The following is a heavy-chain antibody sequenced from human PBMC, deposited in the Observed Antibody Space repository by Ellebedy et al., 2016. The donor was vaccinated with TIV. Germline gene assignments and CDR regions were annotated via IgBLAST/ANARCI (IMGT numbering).Heavy chain of an antibody. CDR2: VYYTGRT. CDR3: ARDFGGNNYFDS. J-gene: IGHJ4*02. D-gene: IGHD3-16*01. V-gene: IGHV4-39*02. CDR1: GGSIISSTYF. Sequence: MPSETLSLTCTVSGGSIISSTYFWGWIRQSPGKGLEWIGSVYYTGRTYFNPSLQSRISMSVDTSNNVLSLELSSVTAADTALYYCARDFGGNNYFDSWGRGILVTVSS.